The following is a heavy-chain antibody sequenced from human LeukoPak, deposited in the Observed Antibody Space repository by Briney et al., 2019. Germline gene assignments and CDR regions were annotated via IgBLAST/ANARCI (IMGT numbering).Heavy chain of an antibody. CDR1: GGSVSSGAYH. CDR2: IYTTGDT. J-gene: IGHJ3*02. V-gene: IGHV4-61*02. Sequence: SETLSLTCSVSGGSVSSGAYHWSWIRQPAGKELEWIGRIYTTGDTNYNPSLKSRVTISVDTSKNQFSLKLSSVTAADTAVYYCARDPLYSSSTLDAFDIWGQGTMVTVSS. CDR3: ARDPLYSSSTLDAFDI. D-gene: IGHD6-6*01.